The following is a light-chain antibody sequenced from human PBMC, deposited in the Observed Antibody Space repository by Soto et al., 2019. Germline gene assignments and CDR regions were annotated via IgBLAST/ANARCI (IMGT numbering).Light chain of an antibody. CDR2: GAS. CDR3: QQYYTWPLT. V-gene: IGKV3-15*01. CDR1: QSVTRN. J-gene: IGKJ4*01. Sequence: EVVMTQSPATLSVSPGDRATLSCRASQSVTRNLAWFQQKPGQAPRLLIYGASTRATGIPARFSGSGSETDFTPTISSLVSEDFAIYHCQQYYTWPLTFGGGTRVEIK.